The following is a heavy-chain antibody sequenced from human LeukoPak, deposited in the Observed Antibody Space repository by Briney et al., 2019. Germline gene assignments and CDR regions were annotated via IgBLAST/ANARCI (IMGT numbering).Heavy chain of an antibody. Sequence: SETLSLTCTVSGGSISSYGWSWIRQPPGKGLEWIGYIYYSGSTNYNPSLKSRVTISVDTSKNQFSLKLSSVTAADTAVYYCARLYGDYGSFHYGMDVWGQGTTVTVSS. CDR1: GGSISSYG. CDR2: IYYSGST. CDR3: ARLYGDYGSFHYGMDV. V-gene: IGHV4-59*01. D-gene: IGHD4-17*01. J-gene: IGHJ6*02.